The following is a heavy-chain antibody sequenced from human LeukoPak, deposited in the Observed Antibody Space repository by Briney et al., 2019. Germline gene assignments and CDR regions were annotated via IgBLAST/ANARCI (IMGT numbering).Heavy chain of an antibody. CDR2: IKQDGSEK. CDR3: ARGFRYAMDYYYYYMDV. Sequence: QPGGSLRLSCAASGFTFSSYWMSWVRQAPGKGLEWVANIKQDGSEKYYVDSVKGRFTISRDNAKNSLYLQMNSLRAEDTAVYYCARGFRYAMDYYYYYMDVWGKGTTVTVSS. V-gene: IGHV3-7*01. CDR1: GFTFSSYW. D-gene: IGHD2-8*01. J-gene: IGHJ6*03.